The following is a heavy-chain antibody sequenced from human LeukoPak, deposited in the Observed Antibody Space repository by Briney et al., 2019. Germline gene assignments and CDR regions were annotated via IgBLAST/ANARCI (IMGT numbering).Heavy chain of an antibody. V-gene: IGHV5-51*01. CDR3: ARLEYSGSYYYFDY. D-gene: IGHD1-26*01. J-gene: IGHJ4*02. CDR1: GYSFTSYW. CDR2: IYPGDSDT. Sequence: GESLQISCQGSGYSFTSYWIGWVRQMPGKGLEWKGIIYPGDSDTRYSPSFQGQVTISADKSISTAYLQWSSLKASDTAMYYCARLEYSGSYYYFDYWGQGTLVTVSS.